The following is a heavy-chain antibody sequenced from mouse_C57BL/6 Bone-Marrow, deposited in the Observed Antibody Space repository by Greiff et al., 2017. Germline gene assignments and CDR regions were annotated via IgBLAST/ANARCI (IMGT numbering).Heavy chain of an antibody. Sequence: VQLQQPGAELVRPGSSVKLSCKASGYTFTSYWMHWVKQRPIQGLEWIGNIDPSDSETHYNQKFKDKATLTVDKSSSTAYMQRSSLTSEDSAVYYCARTVYFDYWGQGTTLTVSS. CDR1: GYTFTSYW. V-gene: IGHV1-52*01. CDR3: ARTVYFDY. J-gene: IGHJ2*01. CDR2: IDPSDSET.